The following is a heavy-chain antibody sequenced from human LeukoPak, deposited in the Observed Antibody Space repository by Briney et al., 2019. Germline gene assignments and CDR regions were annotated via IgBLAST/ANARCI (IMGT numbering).Heavy chain of an antibody. V-gene: IGHV4-30-4*08. J-gene: IGHJ4*02. CDR2: IYYSGST. Sequence: SQTLSLTCTVSGGSISSGDYYWSWIRQPPGKGLEWIGYIYYSGSTYYNPSLKSRVTISVDTSKNQFSLKLSSVTAADTAVYYCASAPSSTRAMGYWGQGTLVTVSS. CDR1: GGSISSGDYY. CDR3: ASAPSSTRAMGY. D-gene: IGHD2-2*01.